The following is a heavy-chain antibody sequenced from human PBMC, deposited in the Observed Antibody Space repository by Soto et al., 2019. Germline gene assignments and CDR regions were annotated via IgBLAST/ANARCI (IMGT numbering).Heavy chain of an antibody. V-gene: IGHV4-39*01. D-gene: IGHD1-26*01. CDR1: RGSISDDSYN. J-gene: IGHJ3*02. CDR2: IYYSGST. CDR3: ARFDGNAFDI. Sequence: SETLSLTCTVSRGSISDDSYNWDWFRQPPGKGLEWIRTIYYSGSTDYNPSLKSRVTISTDTSKIQFSLKLTSVTAADTAVYYGARFDGNAFDIWGHGTMVSVSS.